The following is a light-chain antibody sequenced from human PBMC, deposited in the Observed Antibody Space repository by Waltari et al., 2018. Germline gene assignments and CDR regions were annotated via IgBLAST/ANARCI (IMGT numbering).Light chain of an antibody. J-gene: IGLJ3*02. V-gene: IGLV2-14*03. CDR2: DVS. CDR1: SSDVGGYNY. Sequence: QSALTQPASVSGSPGPSITISCTGTSSDVGGYNYVSWYQQHPGKAPKLMIYDVSNRPSGVSNRFSGSKSGNTASLTISGLQAEDEADYYCSSYTSSSTARVFGGGTKLTVL. CDR3: SSYTSSSTARV.